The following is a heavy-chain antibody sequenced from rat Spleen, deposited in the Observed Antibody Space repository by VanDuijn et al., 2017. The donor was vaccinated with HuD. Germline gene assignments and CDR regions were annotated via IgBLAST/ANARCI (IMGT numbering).Heavy chain of an antibody. Sequence: EVQLVESGGGLVQPGRSLKLSCAASGFTFSDYYMAWVRQAPKKGLEWVATISYDGSSTHYGDSVKGRFTISRDNAKSTLYLQMDSLRSEDTATYYCARLDYGGYFDYWGQGVMVTVSS. D-gene: IGHD1-11*01. CDR1: GFTFSDYY. CDR2: ISYDGSST. V-gene: IGHV5-7*01. CDR3: ARLDYGGYFDY. J-gene: IGHJ2*01.